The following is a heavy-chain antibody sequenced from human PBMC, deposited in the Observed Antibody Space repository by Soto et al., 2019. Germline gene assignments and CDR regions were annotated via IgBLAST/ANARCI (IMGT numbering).Heavy chain of an antibody. CDR2: IWDDGSNK. Sequence: QVQLVESGGGVVQPGRSLRLSCGASGFTFSSYGMHWVRQAPGKGLEWVAVIWDDGSNKYYGDSVKGRFTITRDNSKKTVYLQMTSLRAEDTAVYYCARDKNSGGYDAFDIWGQGTMVTVSS. CDR3: ARDKNSGGYDAFDI. D-gene: IGHD6-19*01. V-gene: IGHV3-33*01. J-gene: IGHJ3*02. CDR1: GFTFSSYG.